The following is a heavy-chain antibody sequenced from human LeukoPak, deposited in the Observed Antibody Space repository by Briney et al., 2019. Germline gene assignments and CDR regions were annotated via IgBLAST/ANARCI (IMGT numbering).Heavy chain of an antibody. CDR2: ISGSGGST. Sequence: GGSLRLSCAASGFTFSSYAMSWVRQAPGKGLEWVSAISGSGGSTFYADSVKGRFTISRDNSKNTLYLQMNSLRAEDTAVYYCAKDQAVRGVYFFDYWGQGTLVTVSS. CDR1: GFTFSSYA. D-gene: IGHD3-10*01. V-gene: IGHV3-23*01. CDR3: AKDQAVRGVYFFDY. J-gene: IGHJ4*02.